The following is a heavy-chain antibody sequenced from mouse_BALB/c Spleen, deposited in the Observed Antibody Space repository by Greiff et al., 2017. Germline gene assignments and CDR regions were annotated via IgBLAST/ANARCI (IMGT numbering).Heavy chain of an antibody. D-gene: IGHD3-1*01. J-gene: IGHJ3*01. CDR1: GYTFTSYW. CDR3: AYSAWFAY. Sequence: QVQLQQPGAELVKPGASVKLSCKASGYTFTSYWMHWVKQRPGQGLEWIGYINPSTGYTEYNQKFKDKATLTADKSSSTAYMQLSSLTSEDSAVYYCAYSAWFAYWGQGTLVTVSA. V-gene: IGHV1-7*01. CDR2: INPSTGYT.